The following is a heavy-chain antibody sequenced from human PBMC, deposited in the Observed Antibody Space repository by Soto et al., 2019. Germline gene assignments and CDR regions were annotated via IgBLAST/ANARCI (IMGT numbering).Heavy chain of an antibody. J-gene: IGHJ6*02. CDR2: IYHSGST. CDR3: ARDDLAAAGQSYYYYGMDV. CDR1: GGSISSSNW. D-gene: IGHD6-13*01. V-gene: IGHV4-4*02. Sequence: PSETLSLTCAVSGGSISSSNWWSWVRQPPGKGLEWIGEIYHSGSTNYNPSLKSRVTISVDKSKNQFSLKLSSVTAADTAVYYCARDDLAAAGQSYYYYGMDVWGQGTTVTVSS.